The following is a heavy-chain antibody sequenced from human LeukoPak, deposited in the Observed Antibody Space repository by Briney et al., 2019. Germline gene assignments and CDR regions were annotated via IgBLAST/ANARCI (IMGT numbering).Heavy chain of an antibody. V-gene: IGHV4-59*01. CDR1: GGSISSYY. J-gene: IGHJ5*02. CDR2: IYYSGST. Sequence: SETLSLTCTVSGGSISSYYWSWIRQPPGKGLEWIGYIYYSGSTNYNPSLKSRVTISVDTSKNQFSLKLSSVTAEDTAVYYCARGATAYCGGDCSLFDPWGQGTLVTVSS. CDR3: ARGATAYCGGDCSLFDP. D-gene: IGHD2-21*02.